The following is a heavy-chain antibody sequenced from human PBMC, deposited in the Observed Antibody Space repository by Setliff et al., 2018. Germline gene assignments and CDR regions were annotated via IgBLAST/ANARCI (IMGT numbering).Heavy chain of an antibody. Sequence: GGSLRLSCAASGFMFDDYAMAWVRQVPGKGLEWVSGINWKGLITGYVDSVKGRFTISRDNAQNTLYLQMNSLRAEDTAVYYCARGAYYYESSGYPPMVWGQGTLVTVSS. V-gene: IGHV3-20*04. CDR3: ARGAYYYESSGYPPMV. CDR2: INWKGLIT. J-gene: IGHJ4*02. D-gene: IGHD3-22*01. CDR1: GFMFDDYA.